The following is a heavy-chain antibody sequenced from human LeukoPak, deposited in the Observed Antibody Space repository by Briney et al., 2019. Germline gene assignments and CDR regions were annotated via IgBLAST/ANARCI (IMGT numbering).Heavy chain of an antibody. J-gene: IGHJ4*02. D-gene: IGHD6-13*01. CDR1: GFTVSSNY. CDR3: AKPRYSSSWYYFDY. Sequence: GGSLRLSCAASGFTVSSNYVSWVRQAPGKGLEWVSVIYSGGSTYYADSVKGRFTISRDNSKNTLYLQMNSLRAEDTAVYYCAKPRYSSSWYYFDYWGQGTLVTVSS. V-gene: IGHV3-53*01. CDR2: IYSGGST.